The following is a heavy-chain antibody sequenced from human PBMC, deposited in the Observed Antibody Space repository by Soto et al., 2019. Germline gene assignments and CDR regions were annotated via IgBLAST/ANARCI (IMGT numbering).Heavy chain of an antibody. D-gene: IGHD6-13*01. CDR2: IDPSDSYT. CDR1: GYSFTSYW. Sequence: GESLKISCKGSGYSFTSYWISWVRQMPGKGLEWMGRIDPSDSYTNYSPSFQGHVTISADKSISTAYLQWSSLKASDTAMYYCASGGIAAAEVVDYWGQGTLVTVSS. CDR3: ASGGIAAAEVVDY. J-gene: IGHJ4*02. V-gene: IGHV5-10-1*01.